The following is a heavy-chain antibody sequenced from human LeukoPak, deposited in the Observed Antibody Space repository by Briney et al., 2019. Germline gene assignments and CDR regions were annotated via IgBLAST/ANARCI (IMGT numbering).Heavy chain of an antibody. CDR3: GGSSSWYRLDY. J-gene: IGHJ4*02. CDR2: ISANGGST. V-gene: IGHV3-64D*09. Sequence: GGSLRLSCSASGFTFSSYAIQWIRQAPGKGLEYVSGISANGGSTYYADSVKGRFTISRDNSKNTLYLQMGSPRPEDTAVYYCGGSSSWYRLDYWGQGTLVTVSS. CDR1: GFTFSSYA. D-gene: IGHD6-13*01.